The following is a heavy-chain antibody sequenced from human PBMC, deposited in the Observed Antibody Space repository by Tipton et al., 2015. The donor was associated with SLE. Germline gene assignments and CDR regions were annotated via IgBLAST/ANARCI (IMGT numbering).Heavy chain of an antibody. CDR1: GYTLTELS. CDR3: ATSRLLKSAGTSDGFDM. J-gene: IGHJ3*02. CDR2: FRPEDGKT. V-gene: IGHV1-24*01. D-gene: IGHD6-13*01. Sequence: QLVQSGAEVKKPGASVKVSCKVSGYTLTELSLHWVRQAPGKGLEWMGGFRPEDGKTIYAQKFQGRLTMTEDTYIHTAYMELSSLRSEDTAVYYCATSRLLKSAGTSDGFDMWGRGTLVTVSS.